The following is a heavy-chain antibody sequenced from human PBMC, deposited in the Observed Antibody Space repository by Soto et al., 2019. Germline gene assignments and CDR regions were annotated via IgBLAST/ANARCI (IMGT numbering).Heavy chain of an antibody. CDR2: INSDGSST. V-gene: IGHV3-74*01. CDR1: GFTFSSYR. Sequence: EVQLVESGGGLVQPGGSLRLSCAASGFTFSSYRMHWVRQAPGKGLVWVSRINSDGSSTSYADSVKGRFTISRDNDKNTLYLQMNSLRAEDTAVYYCVRTSLVVAAATREDYWGQGTLVTVSS. D-gene: IGHD2-15*01. CDR3: VRTSLVVAAATREDY. J-gene: IGHJ4*02.